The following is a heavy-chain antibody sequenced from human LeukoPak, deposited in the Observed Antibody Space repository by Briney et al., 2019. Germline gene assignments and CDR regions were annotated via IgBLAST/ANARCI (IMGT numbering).Heavy chain of an antibody. V-gene: IGHV3-53*01. CDR2: IYTNDYT. CDR3: ARGLHSGPDY. CDR1: GFTVSSYY. D-gene: IGHD3/OR15-3a*01. J-gene: IGHJ4*02. Sequence: GGSLRLSCAASGFTVSSYYMTWVRQAPGKGLEWVSIIYTNDYTFYAASLRGRFTISRDISKNTLHLQMHSLRAEDTAVYFCARGLHSGPDYWGQGTPVTVSS.